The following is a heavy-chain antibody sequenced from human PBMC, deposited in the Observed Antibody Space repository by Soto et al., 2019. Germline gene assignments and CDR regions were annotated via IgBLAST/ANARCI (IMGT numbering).Heavy chain of an antibody. Sequence: PGGSLRLSCAASGFTFSSYSMNWVRQAPGKGLEWVSSISNSSSYIYYADSVKGRFTISRDNAKNSLYLQMNSLRAEDTAVYYCARDRDDSSGFNWLDPWGQGTLVT. D-gene: IGHD3-22*01. J-gene: IGHJ5*02. V-gene: IGHV3-21*01. CDR3: ARDRDDSSGFNWLDP. CDR1: GFTFSSYS. CDR2: ISNSSSYI.